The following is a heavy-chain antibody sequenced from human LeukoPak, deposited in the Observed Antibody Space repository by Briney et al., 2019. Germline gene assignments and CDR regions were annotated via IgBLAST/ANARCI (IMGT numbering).Heavy chain of an antibody. CDR2: INPSGGST. D-gene: IGHD3-10*01. Sequence: RASVKVSCKASGYTFTSYYIHLVRRAPGQGLEWMGIINPSGGSTNYAQKFQGRVTITADKSTSTAYMELSSLRSEDTAVYYCARSAIYGSPQYYFDYWGQGTLVTVSS. CDR3: ARSAIYGSPQYYFDY. V-gene: IGHV1-46*01. CDR1: GYTFTSYY. J-gene: IGHJ4*02.